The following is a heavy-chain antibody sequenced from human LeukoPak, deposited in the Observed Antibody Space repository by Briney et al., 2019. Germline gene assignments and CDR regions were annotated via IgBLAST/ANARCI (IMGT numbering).Heavy chain of an antibody. Sequence: ASVKVSCKASGGTFSSYAISWVRQVPGQGLEWMGGIIPIFGTANYAQKFQGRVTITADESTSTAYMELSSLRSEDTAVYYCAMGYCSSTSCSHFDYWGQGNLVTVSS. J-gene: IGHJ4*01. V-gene: IGHV1-69*13. CDR3: AMGYCSSTSCSHFDY. D-gene: IGHD2-2*01. CDR2: IIPIFGTA. CDR1: GGTFSSYA.